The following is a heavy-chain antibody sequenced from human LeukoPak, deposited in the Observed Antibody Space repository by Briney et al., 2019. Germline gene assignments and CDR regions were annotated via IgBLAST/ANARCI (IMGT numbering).Heavy chain of an antibody. V-gene: IGHV3-21*01. D-gene: IGHD2-2*01. CDR1: GFTFSSYS. Sequence: GGSLRLSCAASGFTFSSYSMNWVRQAPGKGLEWVSSISSSSSYIYYADSVKGRFTISRGNAKNSLYLQMNSLRAEDTAVYYCARDGDIVVVPAASPDYWGQGTLVTVSS. CDR3: ARDGDIVVVPAASPDY. J-gene: IGHJ4*02. CDR2: ISSSSSYI.